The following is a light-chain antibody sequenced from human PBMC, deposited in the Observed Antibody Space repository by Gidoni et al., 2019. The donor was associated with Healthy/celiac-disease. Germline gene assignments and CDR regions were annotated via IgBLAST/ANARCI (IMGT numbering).Light chain of an antibody. CDR3: QHYYSTPLT. CDR2: WAS. J-gene: IGKJ2*01. CDR1: LSALYRPNGSNF. V-gene: IGKV4-1*01. Sequence: DIVMTQSPDSLTVSLGERATINCKSSLSALYRPNGSNFLAWYQQKPGHPPKLLICWASSRESGVSYRFSGSGSGTDFTLTINNVQAEDVAVYFCQHYYSTPLTFGQGTKLEIK.